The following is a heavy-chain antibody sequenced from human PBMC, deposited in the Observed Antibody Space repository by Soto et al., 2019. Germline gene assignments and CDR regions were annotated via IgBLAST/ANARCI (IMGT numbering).Heavy chain of an antibody. D-gene: IGHD3-10*01. CDR2: ISAYNGNT. CDR3: ARGVGSGSYYNQYNWFDP. CDR1: GYTFTHYG. Sequence: QVPLVQSGAEVKKPGASVKVSCKASGYTFTHYGISWGRQAPGQGLGWMGWISAYNGNTKYAQKLQGRVTMTTDTSTSTAYMELRSLRSDDTAVYYCARGVGSGSYYNQYNWFDPWGQGTLVTVSS. V-gene: IGHV1-18*01. J-gene: IGHJ5*02.